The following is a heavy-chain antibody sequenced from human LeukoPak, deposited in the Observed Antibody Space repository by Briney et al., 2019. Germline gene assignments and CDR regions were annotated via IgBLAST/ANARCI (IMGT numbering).Heavy chain of an antibody. CDR1: GGSFSGYY. D-gene: IGHD5-18*01. CDR3: ARMVSRNWFDP. V-gene: IGHV4-34*01. Sequence: SETLSLTCAVYGGSFSGYYWSWIRQPPGKGLERIGEINHSGSTNYNPSLKSRVTISVDTSKNQFSLKLSSVTAADTAVYYCARMVSRNWFDPWGQGTLVTVSS. CDR2: INHSGST. J-gene: IGHJ5*02.